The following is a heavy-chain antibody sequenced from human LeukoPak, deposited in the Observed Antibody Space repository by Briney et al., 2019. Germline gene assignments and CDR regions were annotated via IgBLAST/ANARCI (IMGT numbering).Heavy chain of an antibody. Sequence: PGGSLRLSCAASGFTFSSYGMHWVRQAPGKGLEWAAVISYDGSNKYYADSVKGRFTNSRDNSKNTLYLKMNSLRAEDTAVYYCAKDEHNWNYGYWGQGTLVTVSS. CDR1: GFTFSSYG. CDR3: AKDEHNWNYGY. D-gene: IGHD1-7*01. CDR2: ISYDGSNK. J-gene: IGHJ4*02. V-gene: IGHV3-30*18.